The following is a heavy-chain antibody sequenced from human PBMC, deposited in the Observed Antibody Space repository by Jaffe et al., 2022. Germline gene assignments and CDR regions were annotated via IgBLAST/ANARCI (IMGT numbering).Heavy chain of an antibody. V-gene: IGHV4-38-2*01. J-gene: IGHJ4*02. Sequence: QVQLQESGPGLVKPSETLSLTCAVSGYSISSGYYWGWIRQPPGKGLEWIGSIYHSGSTYYNPSLKSRVTISVDTSKNQFSLKLSSVTAADTAVYYCASWYRVREYYFDYWGQGTLVTVSS. CDR2: IYHSGST. CDR1: GYSISSGYY. D-gene: IGHD6-13*01. CDR3: ASWYRVREYYFDY.